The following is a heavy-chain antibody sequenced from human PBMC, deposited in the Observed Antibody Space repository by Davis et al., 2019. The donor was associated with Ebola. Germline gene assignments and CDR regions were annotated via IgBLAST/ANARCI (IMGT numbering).Heavy chain of an antibody. CDR2: IWFDGRNA. Sequence: GGSLRLSCVASGLTFSRYGMHWVRQTPGKGLQWVAFIWFDGRNAHYIDSVKGRFTISRDNSKNTLYLQMNSLRPEDTAMYYCAKDPGGHTSENDYWGQGTLVIVSS. CDR1: GLTFSRYG. D-gene: IGHD3-22*01. J-gene: IGHJ4*02. CDR3: AKDPGGHTSENDY. V-gene: IGHV3-30*02.